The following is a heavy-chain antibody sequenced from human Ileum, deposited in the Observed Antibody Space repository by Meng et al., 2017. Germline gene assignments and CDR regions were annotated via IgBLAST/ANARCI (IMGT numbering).Heavy chain of an antibody. CDR2: ISNYGNAI. D-gene: IGHD1-1*01. Sequence: QVQLGESGGGGGKPGGALRLSCAAAGCSFSDYYMSWFRQAPGKGLEWVSYISNYGNAIYYADSVEGRFTISRDNAKNSLYLQMNSLRAEDTALYYCARGRYGSYWGLGTLVTVSS. CDR3: ARGRYGSY. CDR1: GCSFSDYY. V-gene: IGHV3-11*01. J-gene: IGHJ4*02.